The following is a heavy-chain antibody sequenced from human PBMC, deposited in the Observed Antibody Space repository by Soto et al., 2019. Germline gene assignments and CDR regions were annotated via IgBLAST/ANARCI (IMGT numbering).Heavy chain of an antibody. D-gene: IGHD6-19*01. CDR2: ISCCGGST. CDR1: GFNFKRFA. V-gene: IGHV3-23*01. J-gene: IGHJ4*02. Sequence: EVQLLESGGGVVQPGGSLRLSCVASGFNFKRFAMAWVRQAPGEGLEWVSGISCCGGSTSYADSVKGRFTIARDNSKNTLYLQMNSLRVEDTAQYYCAKADGEQWLVPPLDNWGQGTLVTVS. CDR3: AKADGEQWLVPPLDN.